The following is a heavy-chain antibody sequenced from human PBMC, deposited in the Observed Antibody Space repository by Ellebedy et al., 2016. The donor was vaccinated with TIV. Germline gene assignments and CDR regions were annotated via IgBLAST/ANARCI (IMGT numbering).Heavy chain of an antibody. D-gene: IGHD3-16*01. Sequence: GESLKISXTTSKFAFSNYIMNWVRQAPGAGLEWVSSISGTTTYIYYADSVQGRFSISRDGAKKFLYLQMNSLTPDDTAIYFCARTMLGDHDAFDIWGQGTMVTVSS. V-gene: IGHV3-21*01. J-gene: IGHJ3*02. CDR3: ARTMLGDHDAFDI. CDR2: ISGTTTYI. CDR1: KFAFSNYI.